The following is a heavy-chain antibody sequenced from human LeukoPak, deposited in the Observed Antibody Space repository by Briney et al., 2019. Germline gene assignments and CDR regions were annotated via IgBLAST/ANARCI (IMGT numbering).Heavy chain of an antibody. CDR3: ATLGLITIFGVVISAFDI. D-gene: IGHD3-3*01. CDR2: IYHSGST. J-gene: IGHJ3*02. CDR1: GYSISSGYY. V-gene: IGHV4-38-2*02. Sequence: SETLSLTCTVSGYSISSGYYWGWIRQPPGKGLEWIGSIYHSGSTYYNPSLKSRVTISVDTSKNQFSLKLSSVTAADTAVYYCATLGLITIFGVVISAFDIWGQGTMVTVSS.